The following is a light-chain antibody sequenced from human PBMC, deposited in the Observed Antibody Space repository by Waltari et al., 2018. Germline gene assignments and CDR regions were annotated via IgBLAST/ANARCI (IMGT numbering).Light chain of an antibody. J-gene: IGLJ3*02. CDR2: KNN. CDR1: NFGRKD. V-gene: IGLV3-9*01. CDR3: QVWDTTTVV. Sequence: YELTQPLSVSVNPGQTATITCEGNNFGRKDVHWYQQKPGQAPVLVIYKNNNRPSGIPERISGSKSGNTATLTFSGAQAGDEADYYCQVWDTTTVVFGGGTKLTVL.